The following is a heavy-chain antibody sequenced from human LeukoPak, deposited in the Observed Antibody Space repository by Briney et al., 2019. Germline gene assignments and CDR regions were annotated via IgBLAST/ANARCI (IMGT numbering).Heavy chain of an antibody. Sequence: SETLSLTCTVSDDSITSYYWSWLRQPPGKELEWLGYIYYTGRANYNPSLKSRVTISVDTSKNQFSLKLSSVTAADTAVYYCARAGTYSSEHIGWGQGTLVTVSS. V-gene: IGHV4-59*12. CDR1: DDSITSYY. J-gene: IGHJ4*02. CDR2: IYYTGRA. D-gene: IGHD6-25*01. CDR3: ARAGTYSSEHIG.